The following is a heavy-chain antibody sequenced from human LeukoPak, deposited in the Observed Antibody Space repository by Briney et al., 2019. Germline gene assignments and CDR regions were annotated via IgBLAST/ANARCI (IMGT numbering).Heavy chain of an antibody. Sequence: PGGSLRLSCAASGFTFSSYEMNWVRQAPGKGLEWVSYISSSGSTIYYADSVKGRFTISRDNSKNTLYLQMNSLRAEDTAVYYCAKDRLGSSSIDAFDIWGQGTMVTVSS. D-gene: IGHD6-6*01. CDR3: AKDRLGSSSIDAFDI. J-gene: IGHJ3*02. V-gene: IGHV3-48*03. CDR2: ISSSGSTI. CDR1: GFTFSSYE.